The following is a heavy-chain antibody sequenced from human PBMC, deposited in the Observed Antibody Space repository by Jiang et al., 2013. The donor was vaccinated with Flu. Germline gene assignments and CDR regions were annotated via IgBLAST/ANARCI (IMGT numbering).Heavy chain of an antibody. CDR3: ARQRMDYDSSGYYYYYYGMDV. J-gene: IGHJ6*04. Sequence: CKGSGYSFTNYWISWVRQMPGKGLEWMGRIDPSDSYTKYSPSFEGHVTISADKSISTAYLQWSSLKASDTAIYYCARQRMDYDSSGYYYYYYGMDVWGKGTTATVSS. D-gene: IGHD3-22*01. CDR1: GYSFTNYW. V-gene: IGHV5-10-1*01. CDR2: IDPSDSYT.